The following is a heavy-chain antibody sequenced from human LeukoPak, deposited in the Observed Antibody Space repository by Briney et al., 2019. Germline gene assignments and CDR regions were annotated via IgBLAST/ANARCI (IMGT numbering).Heavy chain of an antibody. D-gene: IGHD3-22*01. Sequence: ASVKVSCKASGYTFTGYYMHWVRQAPGQGLEWMGWISAYNGNTNYAQKLQGRVTMTTDTSTSTAYMELRSLRSDDTAVYYCARGKYYYDSSGYCFDYWGQGTLVTVSS. CDR2: ISAYNGNT. V-gene: IGHV1-18*04. CDR3: ARGKYYYDSSGYCFDY. CDR1: GYTFTGYY. J-gene: IGHJ4*02.